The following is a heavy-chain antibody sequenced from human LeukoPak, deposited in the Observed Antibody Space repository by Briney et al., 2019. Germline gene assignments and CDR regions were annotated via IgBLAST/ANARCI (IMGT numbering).Heavy chain of an antibody. CDR2: IFPSGGET. D-gene: IGHD2-8*02. CDR3: ATYRQVLLPFES. Sequence: GGSLRLSCAASGFTFSTFAMIWVRQPPGKGLEWVSSIFPSGGETHYADSVRGRFTISRDNSKSTLSLQMNSLRAEDTAIYYCATYRQVLLPFESWGQGTLATVSS. J-gene: IGHJ4*02. CDR1: GFTFSTFA. V-gene: IGHV3-23*01.